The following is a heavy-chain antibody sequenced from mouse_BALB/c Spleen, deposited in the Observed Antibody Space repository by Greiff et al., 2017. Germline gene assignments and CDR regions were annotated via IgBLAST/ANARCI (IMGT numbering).Heavy chain of an antibody. V-gene: IGHV2-9*02. Sequence: VQRVESGPGLVAPSQSLSITCTVSGFSLTSYGVHWVRQPPGKGLEWLGVIWAGGSTNYNSALMSRLSISKDNSKSQVFLKMNSLQTDDTAMYYCARGDYYGYVDYAMDYWGQGTSVTVSS. CDR2: IWAGGST. CDR1: GFSLTSYG. J-gene: IGHJ4*01. CDR3: ARGDYYGYVDYAMDY. D-gene: IGHD1-2*01.